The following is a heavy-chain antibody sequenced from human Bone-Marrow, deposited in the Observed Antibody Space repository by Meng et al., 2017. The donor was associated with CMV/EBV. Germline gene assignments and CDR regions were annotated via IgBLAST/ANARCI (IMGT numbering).Heavy chain of an antibody. CDR3: ASLPEVCGVGSCYDYYYYGMDV. CDR2: INPNSGGT. D-gene: IGHD2-2*01. J-gene: IGHJ6*02. Sequence: ASVKVSCKASGYTFTGYYMHWVRQAPGQGLEWMGWINPNSGGTNYAQKCQGRVTMTRDTSISTAYMELSRLRSDDTAVYYCASLPEVCGVGSCYDYYYYGMDVWGQGTTVTVSS. V-gene: IGHV1-2*02. CDR1: GYTFTGYY.